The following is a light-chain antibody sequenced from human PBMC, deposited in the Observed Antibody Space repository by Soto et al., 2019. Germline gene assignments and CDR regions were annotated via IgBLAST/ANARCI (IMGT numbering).Light chain of an antibody. Sequence: DIQMTQSPSTLSAFVGDRVTITCRASQSISRFLAWYQQKPGRAPKFLIYGASSLESGVPSRFSGSGSGTEFTLNISGLLPDDFATYYCQQYDSYPVTFGGGTKVEI. V-gene: IGKV1-5*01. CDR3: QQYDSYPVT. CDR1: QSISRF. CDR2: GAS. J-gene: IGKJ4*01.